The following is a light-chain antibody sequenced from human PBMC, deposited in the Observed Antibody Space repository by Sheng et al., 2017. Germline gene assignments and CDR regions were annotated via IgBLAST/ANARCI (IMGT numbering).Light chain of an antibody. J-gene: IGLJ3*02. V-gene: IGLV1-40*01. CDR2: GNS. CDR1: SSNIGAVYD. Sequence: QSVLTQPPSVSGAPGQRVTISCTGSSSNIGAVYDVNWYRQLPGTAPKLLIYGNSNRPSGVPDRFSGSKSGTSASLVITGLQAEDEADYYCQSYDSSLSGWVFGGGTKLTVL. CDR3: QSYDSSLSGWV.